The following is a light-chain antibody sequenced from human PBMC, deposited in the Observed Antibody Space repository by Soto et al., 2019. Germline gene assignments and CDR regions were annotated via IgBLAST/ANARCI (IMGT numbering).Light chain of an antibody. CDR3: QQYNNWPPLT. J-gene: IGKJ4*01. V-gene: IGKV3-15*01. Sequence: VMTQSPATPSVSPGEKATPSRRASQSVSSNLAWYQQKPGQAPRLLIYGASTRATGIPARFSGSGSGTEFTLTISSLQSEDFAVYYCQQYNNWPPLTFGGGTKVDIK. CDR2: GAS. CDR1: QSVSSN.